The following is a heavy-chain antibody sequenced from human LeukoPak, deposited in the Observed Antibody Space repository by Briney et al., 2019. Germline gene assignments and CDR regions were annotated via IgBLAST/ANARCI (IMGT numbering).Heavy chain of an antibody. CDR3: ARDGRRYCSSTSCLGAFDI. V-gene: IGHV3-33*01. J-gene: IGHJ3*02. CDR2: IWYDGSNK. CDR1: GFTFSSYG. D-gene: IGHD2-2*01. Sequence: GGSLRLSCAASGFTFSSYGMHWVRQAPGKGLEWVAVIWYDGSNKYYADSVKGRFTISRDNSKNTLYLQMNSLRAEDTAVYYCARDGRRYCSSTSCLGAFDIWGQGTMVTVSS.